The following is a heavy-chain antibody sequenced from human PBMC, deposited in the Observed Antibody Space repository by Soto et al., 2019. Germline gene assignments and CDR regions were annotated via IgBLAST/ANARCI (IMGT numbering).Heavy chain of an antibody. D-gene: IGHD3-22*01. CDR2: IYPDDSDS. J-gene: IGHJ3*01. Sequence: GQSLKVSCKGSGYSFTSYWIGWVRQMPGKGLEWMGIIYPDDSDSRHSPSFQGQVTISADKSISTAYLQWSSLKASDTAMYYCARLTHYGSSAKRGFDVWGQGTMVT. V-gene: IGHV5-51*01. CDR1: GYSFTSYW. CDR3: ARLTHYGSSAKRGFDV.